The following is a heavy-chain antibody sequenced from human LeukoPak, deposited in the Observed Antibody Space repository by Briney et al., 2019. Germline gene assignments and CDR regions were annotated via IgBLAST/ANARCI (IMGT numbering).Heavy chain of an antibody. J-gene: IGHJ5*02. D-gene: IGHD3-10*01. V-gene: IGHV1-2*02. CDR3: ARVTLGGSGSLNWFDP. Sequence: ASVKVSCKASGYTFTGYYMHWVRQAPGQGLEWMGWINPNSGGTNYAQKFQGRVTMTRDTSTSTVYMELSSLRSEDTAVYYCARVTLGGSGSLNWFDPWGQGTLVTVSS. CDR2: INPNSGGT. CDR1: GYTFTGYY.